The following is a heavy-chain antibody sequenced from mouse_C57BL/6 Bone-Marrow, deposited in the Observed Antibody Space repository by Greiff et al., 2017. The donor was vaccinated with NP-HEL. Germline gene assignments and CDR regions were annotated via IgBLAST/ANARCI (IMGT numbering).Heavy chain of an antibody. CDR2: ISSGGDYI. Sequence: EVKLVESGEGLVKPGGSLKLSCAASGFTFSSYAMSWVRQTPEKRLEWVAYISSGGDYIYYADTVKGRFTISRDNARNTLYLQMSSLKSEDTAMYYCTKEYGKEGMEYWGQGTSGTGSS. D-gene: IGHD2-1*01. CDR1: GFTFSSYA. J-gene: IGHJ4*01. CDR3: TKEYGKEGMEY. V-gene: IGHV5-9-1*02.